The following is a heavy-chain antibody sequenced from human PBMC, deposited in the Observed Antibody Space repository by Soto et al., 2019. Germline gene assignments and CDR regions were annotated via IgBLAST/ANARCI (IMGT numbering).Heavy chain of an antibody. CDR3: VRGTTERRGMDY. CDR2: ICMNGAAT. J-gene: IGHJ4*02. D-gene: IGHD2-2*01. CDR1: GFTFRIHC. V-gene: IGHV3-74*01. Sequence: DVQLVESGGGLIQPGGSLRLSCAASGFTFRIHCMHWVRQGPGKGLVWVSRICMNGAATAYADSVRGRFTISRDDAKDTLALQMNSLRHEETAVYYCVRGTTERRGMDYWGQGTLFTVSP.